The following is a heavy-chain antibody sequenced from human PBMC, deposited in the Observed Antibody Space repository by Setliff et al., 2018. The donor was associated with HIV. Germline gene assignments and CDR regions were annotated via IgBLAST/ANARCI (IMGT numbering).Heavy chain of an antibody. CDR3: ARDWSRYCSSTNCPPRGWFDP. CDR1: GFTFSSYW. Sequence: GSLRLSCAASGFTFSSYWMSWVRQAPGKGLEWVANIKEDGGEKYYVDSVKGRFTISRDNAKNSLYLQMNSLRAEDTAVYYCARDWSRYCSSTNCPPRGWFDPWGQGTLVTVSS. V-gene: IGHV3-7*01. CDR2: IKEDGGEK. D-gene: IGHD2-2*01. J-gene: IGHJ5*02.